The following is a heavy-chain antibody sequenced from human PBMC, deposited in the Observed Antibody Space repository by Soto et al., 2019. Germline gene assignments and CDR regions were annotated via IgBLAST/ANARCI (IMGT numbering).Heavy chain of an antibody. CDR1: GGSISSYY. V-gene: IGHV4-59*01. CDR2: IYYSGST. J-gene: IGHJ4*02. Sequence: PSETLSLTCTVSGGSISSYYWSWIRQPPGKGLEWIGYIYYSGSTNYNPSLKSRVTISVDTSKNQFSLKLSSVTAADTAVYYCASGGDRFDWFSPFDYWGQGTLVTVSS. CDR3: ASGGDRFDWFSPFDY. D-gene: IGHD3-9*01.